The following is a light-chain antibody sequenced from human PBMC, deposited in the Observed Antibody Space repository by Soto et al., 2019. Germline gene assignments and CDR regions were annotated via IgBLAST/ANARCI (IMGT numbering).Light chain of an antibody. J-gene: IGLJ3*02. CDR2: DVN. CDR1: SSDVGSYNL. V-gene: IGLV2-14*02. CDR3: SSYTSTNTRWV. Sequence: QSALTQPASVSWSPGQSITISCTGTSSDVGSYNLVSWYQQHPGKAPKLMIYDVNDRPSGVSNRFSGSKSGNTASLTISGLQTEDEADYYCSSYTSTNTRWVFGGGTKLTVL.